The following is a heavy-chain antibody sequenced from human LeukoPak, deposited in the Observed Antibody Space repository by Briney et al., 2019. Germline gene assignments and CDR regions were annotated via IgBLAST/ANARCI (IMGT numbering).Heavy chain of an antibody. Sequence: GGSLRLSCAASGFTFSSYRMNWVRQAPGKGLEWVSSISSSSSDIYYADSVKGRFTISRDNAKNSLYLQMNSLRAEDTAVYYCARDSGYCSGGSCYPTYYFDYWGQGTLVTVSS. D-gene: IGHD2-15*01. CDR1: GFTFSSYR. J-gene: IGHJ4*02. CDR3: ARDSGYCSGGSCYPTYYFDY. V-gene: IGHV3-21*01. CDR2: ISSSSSDI.